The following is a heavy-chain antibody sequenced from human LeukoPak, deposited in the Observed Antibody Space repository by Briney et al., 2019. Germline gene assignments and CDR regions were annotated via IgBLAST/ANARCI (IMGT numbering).Heavy chain of an antibody. D-gene: IGHD5-24*01. J-gene: IGHJ4*02. CDR3: ARIPRDGYNYNLAHYFDY. Sequence: GGSLRLSCAASGFTFSDYYMSWIRQAPGKGLEWVAVISYDGSNKYYADSVKGRFTISRDNSKNTLYLQMNSLRAEDTAVYYCARIPRDGYNYNLAHYFDYWGQGTLVTVSS. CDR1: GFTFSDYY. CDR2: ISYDGSNK. V-gene: IGHV3-30-3*01.